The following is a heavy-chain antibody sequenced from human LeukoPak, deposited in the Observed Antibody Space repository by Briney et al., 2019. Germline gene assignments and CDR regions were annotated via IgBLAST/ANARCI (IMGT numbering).Heavy chain of an antibody. CDR1: GFTFSSYS. V-gene: IGHV3-21*01. J-gene: IGHJ4*02. CDR3: ARRFWLGVVPGRYFDY. CDR2: ISSSSSYI. D-gene: IGHD3-9*01. Sequence: PGGSLRLSCAASGFTFSSYSMNWVRQAPGKGLAWVSSISSSSSYIYYAHSVKGRFTISRDNAKNSLYLQMNSLRAEDTAVYYCARRFWLGVVPGRYFDYWGQGTLVTVSS.